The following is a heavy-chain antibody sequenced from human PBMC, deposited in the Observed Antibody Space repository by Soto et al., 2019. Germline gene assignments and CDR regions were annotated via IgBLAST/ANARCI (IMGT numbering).Heavy chain of an antibody. CDR1: GGTFNTYT. Sequence: QVQLVQSGAEVRKPGSSVMISCKASGGTFNTYTFSWVRQAPGQGLGWMGSILPILGSINYAPNFQGRLSITADQSTTTAYMELSSLTSHDTAIYYCGRIPRYSFPTSDPLDNWGQGTLVTVSS. CDR3: GRIPRYSFPTSDPLDN. J-gene: IGHJ4*02. D-gene: IGHD5-18*01. V-gene: IGHV1-69*08. CDR2: ILPILGSI.